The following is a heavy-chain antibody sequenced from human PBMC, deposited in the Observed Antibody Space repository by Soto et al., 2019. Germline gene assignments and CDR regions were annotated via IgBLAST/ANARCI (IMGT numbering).Heavy chain of an antibody. CDR1: GDSFTSYG. V-gene: IGHV5-10-1*01. CDR3: LRGVPDY. D-gene: IGHD1-1*01. Sequence: ESLTISCKGSGDSFTSYGISWVRQMPGKGLEWMGRIDGSDSYTNYSPSFQCHVTISSDKSISTAYLQWSSLKSSDTAMYYCLRGVPDYWGQGTLVTVSS. J-gene: IGHJ4*02. CDR2: IDGSDSYT.